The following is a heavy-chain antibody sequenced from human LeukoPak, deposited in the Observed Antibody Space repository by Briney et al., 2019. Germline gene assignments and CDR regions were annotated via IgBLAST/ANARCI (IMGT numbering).Heavy chain of an antibody. CDR3: ARLEIQLWLPHY. J-gene: IGHJ4*02. V-gene: IGHV3-7*03. CDR1: GFTFSSCW. CDR2: IKQDGSEK. Sequence: GGSLRLSCAASGFTFSSCWMSWVRQTPGKGLEWVANIKQDGSEKYYVDSVKGRFTISRDNAKNSLYLQMNNLRAEDTAVYYCARLEIQLWLPHYWGQGTLVTVSS. D-gene: IGHD5-18*01.